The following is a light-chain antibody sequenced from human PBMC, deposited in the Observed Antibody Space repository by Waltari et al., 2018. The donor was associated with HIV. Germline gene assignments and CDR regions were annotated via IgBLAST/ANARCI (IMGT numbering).Light chain of an antibody. CDR1: QTVSSN. CDR3: QQYYDWPPLT. J-gene: IGKJ4*01. CDR2: AAS. V-gene: IGKV3-15*01. Sequence: EIVMTQSPATLSVSPGERATLSCRASQTVSSNLAWYQQKPGQAPRLVIYAASNRATGVPARFSGSGSGTEFTLTISSLQSEDFAVYYCQQYYDWPPLTVGGGTKVEIK.